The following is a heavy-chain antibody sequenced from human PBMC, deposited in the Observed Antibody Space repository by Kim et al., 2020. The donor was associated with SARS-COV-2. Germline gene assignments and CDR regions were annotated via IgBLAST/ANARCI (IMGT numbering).Heavy chain of an antibody. CDR2: IWYDGSNK. CDR3: AKGSPGSWYEGSMDV. D-gene: IGHD6-13*01. J-gene: IGHJ6*02. Sequence: GGSLRLSCAASGFTFSSYGMHWVRQAPGKGLEWVAVIWYDGSNKYYADSVKGRFTISRDNSKNTLYLQMNSLRAEDTAVYYCAKGSPGSWYEGSMDVWGQGTTVTVSS. CDR1: GFTFSSYG. V-gene: IGHV3-33*06.